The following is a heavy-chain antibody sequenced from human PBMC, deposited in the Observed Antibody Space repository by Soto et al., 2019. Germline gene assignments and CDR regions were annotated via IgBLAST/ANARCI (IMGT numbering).Heavy chain of an antibody. CDR1: GYTFTSYY. Sequence: QVQLVQSGAEVKKPGASVKVSCKASGYTFTSYYMHWVRQAPGQGLEWMGIINPSGGSTSYAQQFQGRVTMTRDTSTSTVYMELSSLRSEDTAVYYCARVGYYYDSSGYLDYWGQGTLVTVSS. D-gene: IGHD3-22*01. J-gene: IGHJ4*02. V-gene: IGHV1-46*01. CDR2: INPSGGST. CDR3: ARVGYYYDSSGYLDY.